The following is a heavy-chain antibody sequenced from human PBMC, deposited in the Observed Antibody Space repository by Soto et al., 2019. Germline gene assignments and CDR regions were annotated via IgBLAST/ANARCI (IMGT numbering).Heavy chain of an antibody. V-gene: IGHV4-39*07. CDR1: GGSISTSSYH. CDR3: SILSSSTGEFAFAI. Sequence: PETLRLTCTVSGGSISTSSYHWGWIRQPPGKGLEWIANIYDSGNTYNNPSLKSRVTMSFDRSRNQFSLRLSSVTAADTAVYFCSILSSSTGEFAFAIWAIWTRVTVS. J-gene: IGHJ3*02. D-gene: IGHD6-6*01. CDR2: IYDSGNT.